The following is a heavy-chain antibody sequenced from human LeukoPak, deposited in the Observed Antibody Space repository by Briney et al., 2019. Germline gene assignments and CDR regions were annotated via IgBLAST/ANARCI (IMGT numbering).Heavy chain of an antibody. V-gene: IGHV1-8*03. D-gene: IGHD3-22*01. Sequence: ASVKVSCKASGYTFTTLDINWVRQATGQGLEWMGWMNPKSGMSGFAQRFQGRVTITGDTSISTVYTELSSLRSEDTAVYYCARVDGSPDYWGQGTLVTVSS. CDR1: GYTFTTLD. J-gene: IGHJ4*02. CDR3: ARVDGSPDY. CDR2: MNPKSGMS.